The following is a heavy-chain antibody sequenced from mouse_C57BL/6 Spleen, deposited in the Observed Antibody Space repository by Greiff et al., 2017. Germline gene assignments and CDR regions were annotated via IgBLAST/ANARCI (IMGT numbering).Heavy chain of an antibody. J-gene: IGHJ2*01. CDR3: ARASDSAGPYYVDY. Sequence: VQLQQSGAELVRPGTSVKMSCKASGYTFTNYWIGWAKQKPGHGLEWIGDIYPGGGYTNYNEKFKGKATLTADKSSSTAYMQFSSLTSADSAIYYCARASDSAGPYYVDYWGQGTTLTVSS. CDR2: IYPGGGYT. D-gene: IGHD3-2*02. CDR1: GYTFTNYW. V-gene: IGHV1-63*01.